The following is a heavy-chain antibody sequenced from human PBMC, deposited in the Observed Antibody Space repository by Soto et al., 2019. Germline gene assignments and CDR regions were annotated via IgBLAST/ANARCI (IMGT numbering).Heavy chain of an antibody. CDR2: VYSGGSA. V-gene: IGHV4-59*01. Sequence: PSETLSLTCNVFPGAIYDYSWSWIRQTPGMRLEWIGFVYSGGSAMYNPSFKSRVIISLETSKNQFSQTLTSLTAADSAMYYCASTSRATPGTGLDSWGQGALGTVSS. CDR3: ASTSRATPGTGLDS. J-gene: IGHJ4*02. CDR1: PGAIYDYS.